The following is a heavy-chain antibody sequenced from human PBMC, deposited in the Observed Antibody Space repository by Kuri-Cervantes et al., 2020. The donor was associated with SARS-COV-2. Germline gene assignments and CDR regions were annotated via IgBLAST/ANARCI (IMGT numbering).Heavy chain of an antibody. Sequence: KVSCKGSGYSFTSYWIGWVRQMPGKGLEWMGIIYPGDSDTRYSPSFQGQVTISADKSISTAYLQWSSLKAPDTAMYYCARLGQQLVLGYYYYYMDVWGKGTTVTVSS. CDR3: ARLGQQLVLGYYYYYMDV. CDR1: GYSFTSYW. CDR2: IYPGDSDT. D-gene: IGHD6-13*01. J-gene: IGHJ6*03. V-gene: IGHV5-51*01.